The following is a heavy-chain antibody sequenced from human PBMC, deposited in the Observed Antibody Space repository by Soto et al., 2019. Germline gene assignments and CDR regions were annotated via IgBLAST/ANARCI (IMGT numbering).Heavy chain of an antibody. CDR2: INMDGSTT. Sequence: EVQLVESGGGLVQPGGSLRLSCATSGFTFSAYWMHWVRQAPGKGLVWVSRINMDGSTTSYEDSVKGRFTISRDNAKNTLYLQVNSLRVEATAVYFCSRVAVGAYWFDPWGQGTPVTVSS. CDR3: SRVAVGAYWFDP. J-gene: IGHJ5*02. D-gene: IGHD1-26*01. V-gene: IGHV3-74*01. CDR1: GFTFSAYW.